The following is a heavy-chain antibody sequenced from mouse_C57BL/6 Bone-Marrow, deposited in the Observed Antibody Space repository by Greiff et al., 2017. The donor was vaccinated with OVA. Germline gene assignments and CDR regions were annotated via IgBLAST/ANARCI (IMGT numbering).Heavy chain of an antibody. Sequence: EVMLVESGGGLVQPGGSMKLSCAASGFTFSDAWMDWVRQSPEKGLEWVAEIRNKANNHATYYAGSVKGRFTISRDDSKSSVYLHMNILRAEDTGIYYCTTLYDYDAHWFDYWGQGTTLTVSS. V-gene: IGHV6-6*01. CDR1: GFTFSDAW. CDR2: IRNKANNHAT. D-gene: IGHD2-4*01. J-gene: IGHJ2*01. CDR3: TTLYDYDAHWFDY.